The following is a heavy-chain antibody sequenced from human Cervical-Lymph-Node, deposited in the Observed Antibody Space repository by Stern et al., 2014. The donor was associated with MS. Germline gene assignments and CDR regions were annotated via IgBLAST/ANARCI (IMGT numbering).Heavy chain of an antibody. J-gene: IGHJ4*02. CDR3: ARSPATPSGYDRFDY. CDR1: GYLFDDYW. CDR2: IFPRDSNT. V-gene: IGHV5-51*03. Sequence: EVQLVESGAEVKKPGESLKISCEASGYLFDDYWIGWVRQMSGRGLELVAIIFPRDSNTRYSPSVQGQVTISADKSISTAYLQWSSRKAPDPAMYYCARSPATPSGYDRFDYWGQGALVTVSS. D-gene: IGHD5-12*01.